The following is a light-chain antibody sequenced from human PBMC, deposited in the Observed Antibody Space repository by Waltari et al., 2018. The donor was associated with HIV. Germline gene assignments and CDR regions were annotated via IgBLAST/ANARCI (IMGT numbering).Light chain of an antibody. CDR1: HIGKYP. V-gene: IGLV3-21*02. CDR3: QVWDRSYKEAV. CDR2: DDT. Sequence: SYVLTQAPSVSVAPGQTAATSSGHIGKYPVPWYRRRPGRAPVLVVLDDTDRPSGLPARISGAKSGNRATLTISGVEAGDEAVYYCQVWDRSYKEAVFGGGT. J-gene: IGLJ2*01.